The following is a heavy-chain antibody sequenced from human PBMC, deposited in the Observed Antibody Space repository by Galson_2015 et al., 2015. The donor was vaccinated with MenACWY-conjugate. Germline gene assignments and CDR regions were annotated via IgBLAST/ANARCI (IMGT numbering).Heavy chain of an antibody. CDR3: ATKPKITMVRGVGWFDP. CDR2: INVGNGNT. J-gene: IGHJ5*02. CDR1: GYIFTRYA. D-gene: IGHD3-10*01. Sequence: SVKVSCKASGYIFTRYAMHWVRQAPGQRLEWMGWINVGNGNTKYSQKFQGRVTITRDTSASTAYMELSSLSSEDTAVYYCATKPKITMVRGVGWFDPWGQGTLVTVSS. V-gene: IGHV1-3*01.